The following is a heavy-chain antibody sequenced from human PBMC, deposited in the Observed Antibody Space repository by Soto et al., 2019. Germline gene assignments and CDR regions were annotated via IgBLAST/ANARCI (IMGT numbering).Heavy chain of an antibody. J-gene: IGHJ5*02. V-gene: IGHV3-48*01. D-gene: IGHD6-13*01. CDR1: GFTFSSYS. Sequence: EVQLVESGGGLVQPGGSLRLSCAASGFTFSSYSMNWVRQAPGKGLEWVSYISSSSSTIYYADSVKGRFTISRDNAKNSLYLQMNSLRSEDTAVYYCARHPDRIAELGWFDPGGQGTLVTVSS. CDR3: ARHPDRIAELGWFDP. CDR2: ISSSSSTI.